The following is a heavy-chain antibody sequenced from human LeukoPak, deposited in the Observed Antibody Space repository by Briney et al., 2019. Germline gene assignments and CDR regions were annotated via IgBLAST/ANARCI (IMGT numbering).Heavy chain of an antibody. CDR1: GGSFSGYY. J-gene: IGHJ3*02. D-gene: IGHD4-17*01. Sequence: SETLSLTCAVYGGSFSGYYWSWIRQPPGKGLEWTGEINHSGSTNYNPSLKSRVTISVDTSKNQFSLKLSSVTAADTAVYYCARDDYGALRAFDIWGQGTMVTVSS. CDR3: ARDDYGALRAFDI. V-gene: IGHV4-34*01. CDR2: INHSGST.